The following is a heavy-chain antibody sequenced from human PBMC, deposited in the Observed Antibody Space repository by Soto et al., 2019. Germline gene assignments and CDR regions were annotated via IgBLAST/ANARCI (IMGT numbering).Heavy chain of an antibody. D-gene: IGHD3-16*01. Sequence: XTLSIPGTVSGGSVSSSSYDWGWIRQPQGKGLEWIWSIYYSGSTYYNPSLKSRVTISVDTSKNKFSMKMSSVTAADTAVYYCARMWGYWGQGTLVTVSS. CDR2: IYYSGST. V-gene: IGHV4-39*01. J-gene: IGHJ4*02. CDR1: GGSVSSSSYD. CDR3: ARMWGY.